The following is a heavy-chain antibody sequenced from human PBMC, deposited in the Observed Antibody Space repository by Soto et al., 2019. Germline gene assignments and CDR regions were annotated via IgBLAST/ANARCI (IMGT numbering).Heavy chain of an antibody. CDR3: GRDRRFGNGYNLGFDY. Sequence: QVQLVESGGGVVQPGRSLRLSCAASGFSFSSYSMHWVRQAPGKGLEWVAVVSFDGSNKYYAYSVKDRFTVSRDNSKNTMYVQMNSLKPEDTAVYYCGRDRRFGNGYNLGFDYWGQGTLVTVSS. J-gene: IGHJ4*02. V-gene: IGHV3-30-3*01. CDR2: VSFDGSNK. D-gene: IGHD1-1*01. CDR1: GFSFSSYS.